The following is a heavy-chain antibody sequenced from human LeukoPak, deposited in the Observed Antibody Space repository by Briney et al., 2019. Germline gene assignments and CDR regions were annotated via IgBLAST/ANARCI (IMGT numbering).Heavy chain of an antibody. V-gene: IGHV3-48*01. CDR2: ISSSSSTI. J-gene: IGHJ5*02. CDR1: GFTFSSYS. CDR3: ARVKWPYGFDP. Sequence: GGSLRLSCAASGFTFSSYSMNWVRQAPGKGLEWVSYISSSSSTIYYVDSVRGRFAISRDSAKNSLYLQMNSLRAEDTAVYYCARVKWPYGFDPWGQGTLVTVSS. D-gene: IGHD5-12*01.